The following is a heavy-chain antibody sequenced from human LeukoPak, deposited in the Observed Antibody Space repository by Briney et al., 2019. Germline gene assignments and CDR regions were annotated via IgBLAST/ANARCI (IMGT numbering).Heavy chain of an antibody. V-gene: IGHV3-7*01. Sequence: PGGSLRLSCAASGFTFSSYGMHWVRQAPGKGLEWVANIKQDGSEKYYVDSVKGRFTISRDNAKNSLYLQMNSLRAEDTAVYYCARVITSYYDFWSGWDPPTGWFDPWGQGTLVTVSS. D-gene: IGHD3-3*01. CDR3: ARVITSYYDFWSGWDPPTGWFDP. CDR1: GFTFSSYG. CDR2: IKQDGSEK. J-gene: IGHJ5*02.